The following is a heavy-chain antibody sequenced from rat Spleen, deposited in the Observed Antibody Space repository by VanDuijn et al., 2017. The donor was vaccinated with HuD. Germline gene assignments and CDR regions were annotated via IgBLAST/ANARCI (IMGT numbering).Heavy chain of an antibody. CDR3: TRDGRYFGSTGLDY. V-gene: IGHV2-63*01. CDR2: MWYDGDT. Sequence: QVQLKEAGHGLGQPSETLSLARTVSGFSLTSYSVSWVRQPSGKGTEWMGRMWYDGDTAYNSALKSRLNISRDTSKNQVFLKMNSLQTDDTGTYYCTRDGRYFGSTGLDYWCQGVMVTVSS. J-gene: IGHJ2*01. CDR1: GFSLTSYS. D-gene: IGHD1-7*01.